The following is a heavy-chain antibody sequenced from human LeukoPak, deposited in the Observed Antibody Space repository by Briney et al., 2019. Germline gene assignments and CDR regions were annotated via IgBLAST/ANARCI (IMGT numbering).Heavy chain of an antibody. D-gene: IGHD2-2*01. J-gene: IGHJ3*02. CDR2: IIPIFGTA. CDR1: GGTFSSYA. CDR3: ARDLRVPAMGGGDASDI. V-gene: IGHV1-69*13. Sequence: AASVKVSCKASGGTFSSYAISWVRQAPGQGLEWMGRIIPIFGTANYAQKFQGRVTITADESTSTAYMELSSLRSEDTAVYYCARDLRVPAMGGGDASDIWGQGTMVTVSS.